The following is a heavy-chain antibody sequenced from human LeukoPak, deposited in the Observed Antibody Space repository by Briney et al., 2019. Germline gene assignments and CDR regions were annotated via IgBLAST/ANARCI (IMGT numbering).Heavy chain of an antibody. CDR1: GYTFTNYD. V-gene: IGHV1-18*04. CDR3: ARDGVKSCVSTSCYGDYYFDY. Sequence: ASVKVSCKASGYTFTNYDIHWVRQAPGQGLEWMGWISAYNGITNYAQKLQGRGTMTTDTSTSTVYMELRSLRSDDTAVYYCARDGVKSCVSTSCYGDYYFDYWGQGTPVTVSA. D-gene: IGHD2-2*01. J-gene: IGHJ4*02. CDR2: ISAYNGIT.